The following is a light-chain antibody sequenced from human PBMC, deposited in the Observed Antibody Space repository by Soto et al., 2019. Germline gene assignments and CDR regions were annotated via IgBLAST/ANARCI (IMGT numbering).Light chain of an antibody. V-gene: IGKV1-5*03. J-gene: IGKJ1*01. CDR1: QSISSW. CDR3: QQYNSYST. CDR2: KAS. Sequence: DIQMTQSPSTLSASVGDRVTITFRASQSISSWLAWYQQKPGKAPKLLIYKASSLESGVPSRFSGSGSGTEFTLTISSLRPDDFATYYCQQYNSYSTFGQGTKV.